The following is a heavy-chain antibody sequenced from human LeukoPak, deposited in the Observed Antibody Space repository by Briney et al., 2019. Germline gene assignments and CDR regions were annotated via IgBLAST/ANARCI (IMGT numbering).Heavy chain of an antibody. J-gene: IGHJ4*02. CDR3: AKDDDNSGYSWDY. CDR1: GFTFSTNA. CDR2: ISGSASGSAST. D-gene: IGHD3-22*01. V-gene: IGHV3-23*01. Sequence: PGGSLRLSCAASGFTFSTNAMDWVRQAPGKGLEWVSGISGSASGSASTYYADSVKGRFTISRDNSKNTLYLQMNSLRAEDTAVYYCAKDDDNSGYSWDYWGQGTLVTVSS.